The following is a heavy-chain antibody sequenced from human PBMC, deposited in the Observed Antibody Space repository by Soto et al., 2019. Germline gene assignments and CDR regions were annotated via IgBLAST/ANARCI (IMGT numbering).Heavy chain of an antibody. CDR1: GFTVSSNY. CDR3: ARRTMMETYYFDY. Sequence: GGSLRLSCAASGFTVSSNYMSWVRQAPGKGLEWVSVIYSGGSTYYADSVKGRFTISRDNSKNTLYLQMNSLRAEDTAVYYWARRTMMETYYFDYWGQGTLVTVSS. J-gene: IGHJ4*02. CDR2: IYSGGST. D-gene: IGHD3-22*01. V-gene: IGHV3-53*01.